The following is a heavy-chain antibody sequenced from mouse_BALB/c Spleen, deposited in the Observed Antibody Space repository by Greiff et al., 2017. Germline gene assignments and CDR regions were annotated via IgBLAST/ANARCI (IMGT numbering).Heavy chain of an antibody. CDR2: IYPGSGST. CDR1: GYTFTDYV. V-gene: IGHV1-77*01. CDR3: ARNYAMDY. J-gene: IGHJ4*01. Sequence: QVQLKESGPELVKPGASVKMSCKASGYTFTDYVISWVKQRTGQGLEWIGEIYPGSGSTYYNEKFKGKATLTADKSSNTAYMQLSSPTSEDSAVYFCARNYAMDYWGQGTSVTVSS.